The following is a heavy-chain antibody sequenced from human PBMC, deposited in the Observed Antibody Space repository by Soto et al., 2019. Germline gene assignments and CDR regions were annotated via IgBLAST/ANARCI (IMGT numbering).Heavy chain of an antibody. J-gene: IGHJ6*03. D-gene: IGHD3-16*01. CDR3: ARDSRAEDDFPSYYYCHMDV. V-gene: IGHV4-31*03. Sequence: SETLYLSCTVSGGSISSGASYCSWVRQHPGKGLEWIGHIHYSGTTYYNPSLKSRVTISVDTSKSQFSLRLTSVTAADTAIYYCARDSRAEDDFPSYYYCHMDVWGQGTTVTVSS. CDR2: IHYSGTT. CDR1: GGSISSGASY.